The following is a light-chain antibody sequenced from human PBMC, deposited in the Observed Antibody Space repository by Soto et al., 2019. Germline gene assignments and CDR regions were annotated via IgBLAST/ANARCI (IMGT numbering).Light chain of an antibody. Sequence: QSALTQPASVSGSPGQSITISCTGTSSDVGSYNYVSWYQQHPGKAPKLIIYEVSDRPSGISSRFSGSKSGNTASLTISGLQTEDEADYYCSSYTSSSTLFGTGTKFTVL. CDR1: SSDVGSYNY. J-gene: IGLJ1*01. V-gene: IGLV2-14*01. CDR3: SSYTSSSTL. CDR2: EVS.